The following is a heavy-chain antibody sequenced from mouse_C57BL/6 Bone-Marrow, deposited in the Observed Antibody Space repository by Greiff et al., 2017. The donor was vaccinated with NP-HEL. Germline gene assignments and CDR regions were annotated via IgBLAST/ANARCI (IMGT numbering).Heavy chain of an antibody. J-gene: IGHJ2*01. V-gene: IGHV14-2*01. D-gene: IGHD6-2*01. CDR1: GFNIKDYY. Sequence: VQLQQSGAELVKPGASVKLSCTASGFNIKDYYMHWVKQRTEQGLEWIGRIDPEDGENKYAPKFQGKATITADTSSNTAYLKLSSLTSEDTAVYYCACSTLSRYYFDYWGQGTTLTVSS. CDR2: IDPEDGEN. CDR3: ACSTLSRYYFDY.